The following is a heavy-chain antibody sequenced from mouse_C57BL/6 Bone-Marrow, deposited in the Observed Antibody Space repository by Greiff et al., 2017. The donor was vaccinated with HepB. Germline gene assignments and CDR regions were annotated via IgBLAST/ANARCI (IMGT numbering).Heavy chain of an antibody. J-gene: IGHJ2*01. V-gene: IGHV6-6*01. CDR3: TRWLLSYYFDY. D-gene: IGHD2-3*01. CDR1: GFTFSDAW. CDR2: IRNKANNHAT. Sequence: EVKLVESGGGLVQPGGSMKLSCAASGFTFSDAWMDWVRQSPEKGLEWVAEIRNKANNHATYYAESVKGRFTISRDDSKSSVYLQMNSLRAEDTGIYYCTRWLLSYYFDYWGQGTTLTVSS.